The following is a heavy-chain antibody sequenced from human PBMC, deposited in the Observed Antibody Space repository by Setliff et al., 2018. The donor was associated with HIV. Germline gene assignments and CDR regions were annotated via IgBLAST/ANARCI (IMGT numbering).Heavy chain of an antibody. V-gene: IGHV3-74*01. Sequence: PGGSLRLSCAASGFTFSGSWMSWVRQAPGKGLVWVSRINGDGSSTTYADSVKGRFTISRDNAKNTLYLQMNSLRAEDTAVYYCARGGSYSHGAFDIWGQGTMVTVSS. CDR2: INGDGSST. D-gene: IGHD1-26*01. CDR3: ARGGSYSHGAFDI. CDR1: GFTFSGSW. J-gene: IGHJ3*02.